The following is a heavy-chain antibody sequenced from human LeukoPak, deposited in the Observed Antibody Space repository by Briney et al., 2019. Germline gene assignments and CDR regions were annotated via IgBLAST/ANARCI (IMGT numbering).Heavy chain of an antibody. CDR2: INHSGDT. CDR3: ARRVSGLGEFSSPPYYYYYYMDV. Sequence: PSETLSLTCAAYGGPFSGYYWGWCRQPPGKGLEWIGEINHSGDTNYDPSLKGRITMSVDTSKNQFSLKLTSVTAADTAVYYCARRVSGLGEFSSPPYYYYYYMDVWGKGTTVTVSS. V-gene: IGHV4-34*01. CDR1: GGPFSGYY. D-gene: IGHD3-16*02. J-gene: IGHJ6*03.